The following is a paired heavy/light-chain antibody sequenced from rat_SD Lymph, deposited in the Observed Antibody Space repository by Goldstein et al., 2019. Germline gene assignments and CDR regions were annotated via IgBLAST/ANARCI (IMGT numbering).Light chain of an antibody. Sequence: DVVLTQTPPTLSATIGQSVSISCRSSQSLLHSNGNTYLHWLLQRPGQSPQLLIYLVSRLESGVPNRFSGSGSGTDFTLKISGVEAEDLGVYYCVQGTHAPWTFGGGTKLELK. CDR2: LVS. CDR1: QSLLHSNGNTY. V-gene: IGKV2S23*01. J-gene: IGKJ1*01. CDR3: VQGTHAPWT.
Heavy chain of an antibody. V-gene: IGHV1-28*01. D-gene: IGHD1-2*01. Sequence: QVQLQQSGAELVKPGSSVKISCKASGYTFTSYDMHWIKQQPGNGLEWIGWIYPGNGNTKYNQKFNGKATLTTDKSSSTAYMQLSSLTSEDSAVYFCASWGYSSYIYVDWFAYWGQGTLVTVSS. CDR2: IYPGNGNT. CDR1: GYTFTSYD. J-gene: IGHJ3*01. CDR3: ASWGYSSYIYVDWFAY.